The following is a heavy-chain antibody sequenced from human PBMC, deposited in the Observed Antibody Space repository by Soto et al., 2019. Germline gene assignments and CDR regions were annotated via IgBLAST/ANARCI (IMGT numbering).Heavy chain of an antibody. D-gene: IGHD6-13*01. CDR3: AKSRSASWYRGLDV. J-gene: IGHJ6*04. CDR2: FFTGGST. V-gene: IGHV3-53*05. Sequence: GGSLRLSCAAAGFNVSDNYMGWVRQAPGKGLEWVSSFFTGGSTDYADSVKGRFTISRDDSKNTVYLQTNSLTFEDTALYYCAKSRSASWYRGLDVWGNGTTVTVSS. CDR1: GFNVSDNY.